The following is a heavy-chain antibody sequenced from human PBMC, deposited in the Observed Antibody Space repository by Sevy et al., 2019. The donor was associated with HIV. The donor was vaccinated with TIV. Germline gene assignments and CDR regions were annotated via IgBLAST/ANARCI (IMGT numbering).Heavy chain of an antibody. CDR2: ISGSGGST. J-gene: IGHJ4*02. CDR3: AKVGLGGSYYWPRTNYFDY. CDR1: GFTFSSYA. Sequence: GGSLRLSCAASGFTFSSYAMSWVRQAPGKGLEWVSAISGSGGSTYYADSVKGRFTISRDNSKNTLYLQMNSLRAEDTAVYYCAKVGLGGSYYWPRTNYFDYWGQGTLVTVSS. D-gene: IGHD1-26*01. V-gene: IGHV3-23*01.